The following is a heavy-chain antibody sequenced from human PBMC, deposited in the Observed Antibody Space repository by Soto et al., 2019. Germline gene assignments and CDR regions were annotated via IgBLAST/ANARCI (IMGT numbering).Heavy chain of an antibody. J-gene: IGHJ6*02. CDR3: ARDRHYDFWSGYYYYYGMDV. CDR2: ISSSSSYI. V-gene: IGHV3-21*01. D-gene: IGHD3-3*01. CDR1: GFTFSSYS. Sequence: PGGSLRLSCAASGFTFSSYSMNWVRQAPGKGLEWVSSISSSSSYIYYADSVKGRFTISRDNAKNSLYLQMNSLRAEDTAVYYCARDRHYDFWSGYYYYYGMDVWGQGTTVTVSS.